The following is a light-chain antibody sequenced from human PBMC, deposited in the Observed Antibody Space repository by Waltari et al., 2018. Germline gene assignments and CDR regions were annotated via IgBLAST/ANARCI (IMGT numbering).Light chain of an antibody. CDR1: SRDVGVYNY. V-gene: IGLV2-14*01. Sequence: QSALTQPASVSGSPGQSLTISCTGPSRDVGVYNYVSWYQQHPGKAPKLLIYEVTNRPSGVSNRFSGSKSGNTASLTISGLQTEDEADYYCSSYTTITTLVFGTGTKVTV. CDR2: EVT. CDR3: SSYTTITTLV. J-gene: IGLJ1*01.